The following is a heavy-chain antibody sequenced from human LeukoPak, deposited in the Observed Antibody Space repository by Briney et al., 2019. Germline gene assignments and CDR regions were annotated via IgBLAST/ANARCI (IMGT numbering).Heavy chain of an antibody. CDR3: ARGIRGYSGGIDY. CDR1: GYTFTGYY. D-gene: IGHD5-12*01. J-gene: IGHJ4*02. Sequence: GSVKVSCKASGYTFTGYYMHWVRQAPGQGLEWMGWINPNSGGTSYAQKFQGRVTMTRDTSISTAYMELSRLRSDDTAVYYCARGIRGYSGGIDYWGQGTLVTVSS. V-gene: IGHV1-2*02. CDR2: INPNSGGT.